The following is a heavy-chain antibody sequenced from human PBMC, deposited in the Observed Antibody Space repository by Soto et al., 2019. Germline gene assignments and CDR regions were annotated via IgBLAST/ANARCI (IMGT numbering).Heavy chain of an antibody. CDR1: GGPARAPVG. V-gene: IGHV4-4*02. D-gene: IGHD1-1*01. J-gene: IGHJ5*01. CDR2: VHISGHS. CDR3: ARVRQGCSANNCYFDP. Sequence: QVHLQESGPGLVAPSGPLPLTSPFSGGPARAPVGWNGFGQSPDRGRGGFAEVHISGHSNYNPSLRSRVSVSIDSSKNQFYLNLNSVTAADTAIYYCARVRQGCSANNCYFDPWGQGTQVTISS.